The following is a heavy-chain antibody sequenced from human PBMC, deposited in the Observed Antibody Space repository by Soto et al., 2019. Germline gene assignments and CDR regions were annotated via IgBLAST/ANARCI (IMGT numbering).Heavy chain of an antibody. CDR3: AYPGSLDY. Sequence: XETVSLTRTFSGGPISSSSYYWGWIRQPPGKGLEWILSIYYSGSTYYNPSLKSRVTISVDTSKNKFSLKLSSVTAADTAVYYCAYPGSLDYWGQGTLVTVSS. CDR2: IYYSGST. D-gene: IGHD3-10*01. J-gene: IGHJ4*02. V-gene: IGHV4-39*01. CDR1: GGPISSSSYY.